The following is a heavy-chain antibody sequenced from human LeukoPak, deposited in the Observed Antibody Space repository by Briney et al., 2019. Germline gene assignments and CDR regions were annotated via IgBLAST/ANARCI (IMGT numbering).Heavy chain of an antibody. CDR2: ISYDGSNK. V-gene: IGHV3-30*03. J-gene: IGHJ4*02. CDR3: ARELGTGMVYFDC. Sequence: GGSLRLSCAASGFTFSSYGMHWVRQAPGKGLEWVAVISYDGSNKYYADSVKGRFTISRDNSKNTLYLQMSSLRAEDTAVYYCARELGTGMVYFDCWGQGTLVTVSS. D-gene: IGHD5-18*01. CDR1: GFTFSSYG.